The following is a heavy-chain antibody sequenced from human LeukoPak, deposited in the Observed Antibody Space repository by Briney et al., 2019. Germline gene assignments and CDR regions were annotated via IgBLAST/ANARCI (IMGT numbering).Heavy chain of an antibody. J-gene: IGHJ5*02. V-gene: IGHV3-30*18. CDR1: GFTFSSYG. CDR2: ISYDGSNK. CDR3: AKDAEGTMIVVANPNWFDP. D-gene: IGHD3-22*01. Sequence: GGSLRLSCAASGFTFSSYGMHWVRQAPGKGLEWVAVISYDGSNKYYADSVKGRFTISRDNSKNTLYLQMNSLRAEDTAVYYCAKDAEGTMIVVANPNWFDPWGQGTLVTVSS.